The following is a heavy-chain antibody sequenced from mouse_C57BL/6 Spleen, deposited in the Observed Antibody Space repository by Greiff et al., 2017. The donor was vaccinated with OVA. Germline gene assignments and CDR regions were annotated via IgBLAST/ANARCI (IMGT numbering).Heavy chain of an antibody. CDR1: GYTFTDYY. Sequence: VQLQQSGPELVKPGASVKISCKASGYTFTDYYMNWVKQSQGKSLEWIGDINPNNGGTSYNQKFKGKATLTVDKSSSTAYMELRSLTSEDSAVYYCARGGYGYGGRFAYWGQGTLVTVSA. J-gene: IGHJ3*01. CDR3: ARGGYGYGGRFAY. CDR2: INPNNGGT. V-gene: IGHV1-26*01. D-gene: IGHD2-2*01.